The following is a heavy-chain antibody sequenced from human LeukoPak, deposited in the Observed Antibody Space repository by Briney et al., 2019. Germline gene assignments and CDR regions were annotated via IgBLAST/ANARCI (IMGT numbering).Heavy chain of an antibody. J-gene: IGHJ6*03. CDR2: ISSSSSTI. D-gene: IGHD6-19*01. Sequence: PGGSLRLSCAASGFTFSSYSMNWVRQAPGKGLEWVSYISSSSSTIYYADSVKGRFTISRDNAKNSLYLQMNSLRAEDTAVYYCARTFFSSGWYRSVYYYYYMDVWGKGTTVTVSS. V-gene: IGHV3-48*01. CDR1: GFTFSSYS. CDR3: ARTFFSSGWYRSVYYYYYMDV.